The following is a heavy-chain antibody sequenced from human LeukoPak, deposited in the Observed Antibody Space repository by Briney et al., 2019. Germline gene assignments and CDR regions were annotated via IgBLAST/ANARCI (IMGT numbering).Heavy chain of an antibody. CDR1: GGSISGFF. J-gene: IGHJ4*02. Sequence: SETLSLTCTVSGGSISGFFWSWIRQPPGKGLEWIGYIYSSGNTNYIPSLKSRVTISIDTSKNQFSLKLTSVTAADTAVYYCAGDGYRPPDYWGQGILVTVSS. V-gene: IGHV4-59*01. D-gene: IGHD1-1*01. CDR2: IYSSGNT. CDR3: AGDGYRPPDY.